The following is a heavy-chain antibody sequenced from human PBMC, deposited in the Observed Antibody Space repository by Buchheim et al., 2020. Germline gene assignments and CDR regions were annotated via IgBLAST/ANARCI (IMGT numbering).Heavy chain of an antibody. CDR3: ARDSLWYYYYGMDV. CDR1: GGSISSGSYY. CDR2: IYTSGST. D-gene: IGHD2-21*01. V-gene: IGHV4-61*02. J-gene: IGHJ6*02. Sequence: QVQLQESGPGLVKPSQTLSLTCTVSGGSISSGSYYWSWIRQPAGKGLEWIGRIYTSGSTHYNPSLKSRVTISVDPSKNQFSLKLSSETAADTAVYYCARDSLWYYYYGMDVWGQGTT.